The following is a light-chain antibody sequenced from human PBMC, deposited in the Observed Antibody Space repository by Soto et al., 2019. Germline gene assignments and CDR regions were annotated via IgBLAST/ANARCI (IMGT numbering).Light chain of an antibody. CDR3: PHYNSYSEA. CDR1: QGIRNY. Sequence: IQLTQSPSSLSASVGDRVTITCRASQGIRNYLAWYQHKPGKAPQILIYAASTLQSGVPSKFFGSGAGADCTRSISSLKHDDVVTAFCPHYNSYSEAFGQGTKVDIK. J-gene: IGKJ1*01. V-gene: IGKV1-16*02. CDR2: AAS.